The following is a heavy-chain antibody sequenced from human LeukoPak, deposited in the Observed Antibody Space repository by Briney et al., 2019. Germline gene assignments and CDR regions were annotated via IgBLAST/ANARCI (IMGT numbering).Heavy chain of an antibody. CDR2: INHSGST. CDR3: ARAGYDHPKDY. CDR1: GGSFSGYY. D-gene: IGHD3-3*01. Sequence: SETLSLTCAVYGGSFSGYYWSWIRQPPGKGLEWIGEINHSGSTNYNPSLKSRVTISVDTSKNQFSLKLSSETAADTAVYYCARAGYDHPKDYWGQGTLVTVSS. V-gene: IGHV4-34*01. J-gene: IGHJ4*02.